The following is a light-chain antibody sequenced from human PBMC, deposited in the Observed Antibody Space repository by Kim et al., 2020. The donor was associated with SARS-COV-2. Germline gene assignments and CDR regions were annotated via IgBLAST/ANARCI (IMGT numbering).Light chain of an antibody. V-gene: IGLV3-19*01. Sequence: FGHTVRITCQGDSLRSYYPSWYQQKPAQAPVLVIYGKNNRPSGIPDRFSGSSSGNTASLTITGSQAEDEADYYCNSRDSSGNHYVFGTGTKVTVL. CDR3: NSRDSSGNHYV. CDR1: SLRSYY. CDR2: GKN. J-gene: IGLJ1*01.